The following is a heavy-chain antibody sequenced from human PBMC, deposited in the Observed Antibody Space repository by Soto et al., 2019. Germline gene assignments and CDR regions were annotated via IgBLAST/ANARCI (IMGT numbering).Heavy chain of an antibody. J-gene: IGHJ6*03. CDR2: IYYSGST. CDR3: ASKSYDILTGYPAYYYMDV. CDR1: GGSISSYY. V-gene: IGHV4-59*01. Sequence: NPSETLSLTCTVSGGSISSYYWSWIRQPPGKGLEWIGYIYYSGSTNYNPSLKSRVTISVDTSKNQFSLKLSSVTAADTAVYYCASKSYDILTGYPAYYYMDVWGKGTTVTVSS. D-gene: IGHD3-9*01.